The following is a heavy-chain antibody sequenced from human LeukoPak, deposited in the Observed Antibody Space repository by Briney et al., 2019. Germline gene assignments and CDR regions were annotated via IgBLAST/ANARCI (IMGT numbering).Heavy chain of an antibody. CDR3: ARDGRVAVAGAGKFDY. J-gene: IGHJ4*02. CDR2: IKQDGSEK. V-gene: IGHV3-7*01. CDR1: GFTFSSYW. D-gene: IGHD6-19*01. Sequence: GGSLRLSCAASGFTFSSYWMSWVRHAPGKGLEWVANIKQDGSEKYYVDSVKGRFTISRDNAKNSLYLQMNSLRAEDTAVYYCARDGRVAVAGAGKFDYWGQGTLVTVSS.